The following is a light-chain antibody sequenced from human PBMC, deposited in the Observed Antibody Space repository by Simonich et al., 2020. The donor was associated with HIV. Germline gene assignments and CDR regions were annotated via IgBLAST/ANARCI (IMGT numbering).Light chain of an antibody. J-gene: IGKJ1*01. V-gene: IGKV3-15*01. CDR3: QQYNNWPRT. CDR1: QSVSSN. Sequence: EIVMTQSPATLSVSPGERATLSCRASQSVSSNLAWYQQKPGQAPRLLIYGASTRDTGTPARFSGSGSGTEFTLTISSMQSEDFAVYYCQQYNNWPRTFGQGTKVEIK. CDR2: GAS.